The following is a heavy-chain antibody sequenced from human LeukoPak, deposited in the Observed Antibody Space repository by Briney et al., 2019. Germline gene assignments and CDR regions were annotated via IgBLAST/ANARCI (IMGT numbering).Heavy chain of an antibody. J-gene: IGHJ3*02. Sequence: GGSLRLSCAASGFTFNNYGMHWVRQAPGKGLEWVAFIRYNGNNQYYADSVKGRFTISRDNSKNTLYLQMNSLKGDDTAVYYCARRSAAKDAFDIWGQGTMVTVSS. CDR1: GFTFNNYG. D-gene: IGHD6-25*01. CDR2: IRYNGNNQ. CDR3: ARRSAAKDAFDI. V-gene: IGHV3-30*02.